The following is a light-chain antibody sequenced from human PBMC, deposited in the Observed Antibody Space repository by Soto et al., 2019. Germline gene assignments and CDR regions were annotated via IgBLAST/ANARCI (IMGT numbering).Light chain of an antibody. V-gene: IGKV3-11*01. Sequence: DIVVTQSPATLSLSPGERATLSCRASQSVSSYLAWYQQKPGQAPRLLIFDASKRATGIPARFSGSGSGTDLNLTISSLEHEDFALYYCQQRSDLPLTFGVGTKLEIK. J-gene: IGKJ4*01. CDR3: QQRSDLPLT. CDR1: QSVSSY. CDR2: DAS.